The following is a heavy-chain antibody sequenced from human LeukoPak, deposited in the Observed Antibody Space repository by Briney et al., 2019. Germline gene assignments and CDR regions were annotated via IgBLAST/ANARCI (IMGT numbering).Heavy chain of an antibody. CDR1: GGSISSYY. CDR3: ARDGEGGELGN. V-gene: IGHV4-59*01. Sequence: SETLSLTCTVSGGSISSYYWSWIRQPPGKGLEWNGYIYYSGSTNYNPSLKSRVTMSVDTSKNQFSLKLSSVTAADTAVYYCARDGEGGELGNWGQGTLVTVSS. CDR2: IYYSGST. J-gene: IGHJ4*02. D-gene: IGHD1-26*01.